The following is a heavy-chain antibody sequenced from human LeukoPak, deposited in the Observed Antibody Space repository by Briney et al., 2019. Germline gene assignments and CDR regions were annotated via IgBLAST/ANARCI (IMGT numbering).Heavy chain of an antibody. CDR3: AKGLGSYYYGSGSYADY. J-gene: IGHJ4*02. D-gene: IGHD3-10*01. Sequence: GGSLRLSCAASGFTFSYYEMNWVRQAPGKGLEWVSYISSSGSDIFYGDSVKGRFTISRDNAKNSLYLQMNSLRAEDTAVYYCAKGLGSYYYGSGSYADYWGQGTLVTVSS. V-gene: IGHV3-48*03. CDR2: ISSSGSDI. CDR1: GFTFSYYE.